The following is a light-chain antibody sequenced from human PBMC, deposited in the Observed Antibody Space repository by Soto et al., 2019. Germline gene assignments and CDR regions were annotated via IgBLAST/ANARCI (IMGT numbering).Light chain of an antibody. CDR2: LDNDGSH. V-gene: IGLV4-69*01. CDR3: QTWGTDVV. CDR1: SGHSNYA. J-gene: IGLJ2*01. Sequence: QLVLTQSPSASASLGASLKLTCTLSSGHSNYAIAWHQQQPEKGPRFLMKLDNDGSHTKGDGIPDRFSGSSSGAERYLTISSLQSEDEADYYCQTWGTDVVFGGGTKLTVL.